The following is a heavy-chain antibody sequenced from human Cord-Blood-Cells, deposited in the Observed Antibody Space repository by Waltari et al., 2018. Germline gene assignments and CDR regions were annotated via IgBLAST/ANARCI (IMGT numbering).Heavy chain of an antibody. D-gene: IGHD2-8*02. CDR3: ASGDRVLGHYFDY. Sequence: QVQLVESGGGGVQPGRSLRLSCGGSGFTFSSYAMHWGRRAPGKGLEWVAVISYDGSNKYYADSVKGRFTISRDNSKNTLYLQMNSLRAEDTAVYYCASGDRVLGHYFDYWGQGTLVTVSS. V-gene: IGHV3-30*04. CDR2: ISYDGSNK. CDR1: GFTFSSYA. J-gene: IGHJ4*02.